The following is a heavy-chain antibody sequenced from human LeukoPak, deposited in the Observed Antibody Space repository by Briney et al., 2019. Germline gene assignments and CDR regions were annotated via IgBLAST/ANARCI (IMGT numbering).Heavy chain of an antibody. CDR2: ISGSGGST. CDR3: AKDPRYSGSYRPPPWYFDY. D-gene: IGHD1-26*01. J-gene: IGHJ4*02. CDR1: GFTFSSYA. Sequence: GGSLRLSCAASGFTFSSYAMSWVRQAPGKGLEWVSAISGSGGSTYYADSVKGRFTISRDNSKNTLYLQMNSLRAEDTAVYYCAKDPRYSGSYRPPPWYFDYWGQGTLVTVSS. V-gene: IGHV3-23*01.